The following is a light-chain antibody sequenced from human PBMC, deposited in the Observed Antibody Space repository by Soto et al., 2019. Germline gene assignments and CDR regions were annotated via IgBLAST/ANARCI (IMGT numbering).Light chain of an antibody. Sequence: EIVMTHSPATLSVSPGERATLSCRASQSVSSNLAWYQQKPGQAPRLLIYGASTRATGIPDRFSGSGSGTELNLTISRLQSEDFAVYYCQKYNNWPRTFGQGTKVDI. CDR2: GAS. CDR1: QSVSSN. J-gene: IGKJ1*01. CDR3: QKYNNWPRT. V-gene: IGKV3-15*01.